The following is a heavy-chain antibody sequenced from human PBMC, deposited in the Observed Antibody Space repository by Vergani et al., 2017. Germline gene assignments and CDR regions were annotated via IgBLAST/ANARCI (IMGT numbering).Heavy chain of an antibody. CDR2: VSTGTKSQ. CDR1: GFRSSSYG. V-gene: IGHV3-48*01. CDR3: ARRYSSTSGRAFDF. D-gene: IGHD2-2*01. Sequence: VQLVESGGGVVQPGRSPRLSCAASGFRSSSYGMNWVRQAPGKGLEWVSFVSTGTKSQSYAESVKGRFTISRDSTKNSLYLQMDSLGAEDTAVYYCARRYSSTSGRAFDFWGQDTKVTISS. J-gene: IGHJ3*01.